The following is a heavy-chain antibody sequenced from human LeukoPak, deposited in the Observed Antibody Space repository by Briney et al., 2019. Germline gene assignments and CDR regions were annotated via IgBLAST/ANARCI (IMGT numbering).Heavy chain of an antibody. D-gene: IGHD1-1*01. V-gene: IGHV3-74*01. Sequence: GGSLRLSCAASGFTFSLSWMHWVRQAPGKGLEWVSSINYDARSRTYADSVKGRLTISRDNAENTLFLQMNSLRAEDSAIYSCVRGAGPGTPFDWGQGILVTVSS. CDR3: VRGAGPGTPFD. CDR2: INYDARSR. CDR1: GFTFSLSW. J-gene: IGHJ1*01.